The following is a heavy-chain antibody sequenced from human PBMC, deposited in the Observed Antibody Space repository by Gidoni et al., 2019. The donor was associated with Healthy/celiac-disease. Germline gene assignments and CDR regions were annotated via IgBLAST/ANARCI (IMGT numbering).Heavy chain of an antibody. Sequence: QVQLQESGPGLVKPSQTLSLTCTVSGGSISSGDYYWSWIRQPPGKGLEWIGYIYYSGSTYYNPSLKSRVTISVDTSKNQFSLKLSSVTAADTAVYYCARDHGIAVAGGWFDPWGQGTLVTVSS. V-gene: IGHV4-30-4*01. CDR3: ARDHGIAVAGGWFDP. D-gene: IGHD6-19*01. J-gene: IGHJ5*02. CDR2: IYYSGST. CDR1: GGSISSGDYY.